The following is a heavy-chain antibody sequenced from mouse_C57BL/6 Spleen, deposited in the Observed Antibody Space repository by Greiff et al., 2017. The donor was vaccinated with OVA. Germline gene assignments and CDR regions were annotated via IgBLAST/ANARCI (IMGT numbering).Heavy chain of an antibody. V-gene: IGHV5-12*01. D-gene: IGHD2-4*01. J-gene: IGHJ1*03. CDR2: ISNGGGST. CDR3: ARRPVYYDYDAWYFDV. CDR1: GFTFSDYY. Sequence: EVKLVESGGGLVQPGGSLKLSCAASGFTFSDYYMYWVRQTPEKRLEWVAYISNGGGSTYYPDTVKGRFTISRDNAKNTLYLQMSRLKSEDTAMYYCARRPVYYDYDAWYFDVWGTGTTVTVSS.